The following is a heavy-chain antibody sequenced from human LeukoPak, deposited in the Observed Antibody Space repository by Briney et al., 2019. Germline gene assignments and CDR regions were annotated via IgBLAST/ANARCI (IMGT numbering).Heavy chain of an antibody. V-gene: IGHV3-23*01. CDR1: RFSFSAYP. J-gene: IGHJ3*01. CDR3: AKSLLTTASGTGRSFDL. Sequence: GGSLRLSCAASRFSFSAYPMGWVRRAPGRGLEWVSGISAGGDLTFHADPVKGRFTISRDNSKNTLYLQMNSLRADDTAEYYCAKSLLTTASGTGRSFDLWGQGTMVTVSS. D-gene: IGHD1-26*01. CDR2: ISAGGDLT.